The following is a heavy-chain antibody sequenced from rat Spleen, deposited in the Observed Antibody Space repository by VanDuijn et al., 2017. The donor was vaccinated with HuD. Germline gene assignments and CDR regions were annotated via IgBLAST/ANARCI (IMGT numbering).Heavy chain of an antibody. V-gene: IGHV5-17*01. D-gene: IGHD5-1*01. CDR1: GFTFSDYA. Sequence: EVQLVESGGGLVQPGRSLKLSCVASGFTFSDYAMAWVRQAPKKGLEWVATIIYDGSAAYYRDSVKGRFTISRDNAKSTLYLQMDSLRSEDTATYYCARHADWEDWYFDFWGPGTMVTVSS. J-gene: IGHJ1*01. CDR2: IIYDGSAA. CDR3: ARHADWEDWYFDF.